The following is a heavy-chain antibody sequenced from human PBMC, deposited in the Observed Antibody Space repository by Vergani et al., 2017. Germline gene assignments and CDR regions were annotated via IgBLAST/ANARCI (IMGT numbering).Heavy chain of an antibody. CDR2: IDPSDSYT. Sequence: EVQLVQSGAEVKKPGESLRISCKGSGYSFTSYWISWVRQMPGKGLEWMGRIDPSDSYTNYSPSFQGHVTISADKSISTAYLQWSSLKASDTAMYYCARHGDPLMSSPNWYFDLWGRGTLVTVSS. V-gene: IGHV5-10-1*01. J-gene: IGHJ2*01. CDR1: GYSFTSYW. D-gene: IGHD7-27*01. CDR3: ARHGDPLMSSPNWYFDL.